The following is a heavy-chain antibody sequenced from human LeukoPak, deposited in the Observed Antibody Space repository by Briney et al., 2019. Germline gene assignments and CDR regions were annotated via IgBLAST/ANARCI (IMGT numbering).Heavy chain of an antibody. Sequence: GSLRLSCAASGNYWMHWVRQAPGKGLVWVSHINSDGSWTSYADSVKGRFTISKDNAKNTVYLQMNSLRAEDTAVYYCVSFYETYWGRGXLXTXSS. V-gene: IGHV3-74*01. J-gene: IGHJ4*02. D-gene: IGHD2/OR15-2a*01. CDR1: GNYW. CDR3: VSFYETY. CDR2: INSDGSWT.